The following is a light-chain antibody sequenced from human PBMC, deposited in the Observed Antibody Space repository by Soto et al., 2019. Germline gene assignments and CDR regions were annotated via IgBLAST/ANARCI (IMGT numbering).Light chain of an antibody. CDR1: EAIPDF. CDR3: QRYNTAVMA. Sequence: IQMTQSPSSLSASVGDRVTITCRASEAIPDFLAWYQQKPGEPPNLLIYHASTLQSGVPSRFSGGGPGTDFTLTISSLQPEDVATYYCQRYNTAVMAFGQGTRLDIK. J-gene: IGKJ5*01. V-gene: IGKV1-27*01. CDR2: HAS.